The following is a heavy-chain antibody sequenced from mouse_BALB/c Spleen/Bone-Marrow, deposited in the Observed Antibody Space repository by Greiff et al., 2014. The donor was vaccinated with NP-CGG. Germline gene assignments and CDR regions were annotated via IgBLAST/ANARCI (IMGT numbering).Heavy chain of an antibody. CDR2: IYPASGNT. J-gene: IGHJ3*01. V-gene: IGHV14-3*02. D-gene: IGHD1-1*01. Sequence: VQLQQSGAELVKPGASVKLSCTASGFNIKDTYMQWVKQRPEQGLEWIGRIYPASGNTKYNPKFQGKATITADTSSNTAYLHLNILTSEYAAVYFCAFYCYGINGFAYWGQGTLVTVSA. CDR3: AFYCYGINGFAY. CDR1: GFNIKDTY.